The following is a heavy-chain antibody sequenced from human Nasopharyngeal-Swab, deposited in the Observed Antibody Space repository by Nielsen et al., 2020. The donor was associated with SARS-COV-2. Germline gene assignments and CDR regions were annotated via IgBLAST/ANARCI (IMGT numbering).Heavy chain of an antibody. V-gene: IGHV3-21*01. CDR3: ARGTQGYCSGGSCRGRYYYYGMDV. J-gene: IGHJ6*02. CDR2: ISSSSSYI. D-gene: IGHD2-15*01. Sequence: GESLKISCAASGFTFSSYSMNWVRQAPGKGLEWVSSISSSSSYIYYADLVKGRFTISRDNAKNSLYLQMNSLRAEDTAVYYCARGTQGYCSGGSCRGRYYYYGMDVWGQGTTVTVSS. CDR1: GFTFSSYS.